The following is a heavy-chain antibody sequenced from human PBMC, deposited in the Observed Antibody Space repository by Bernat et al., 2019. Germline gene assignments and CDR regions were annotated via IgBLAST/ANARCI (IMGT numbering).Heavy chain of an antibody. Sequence: EVQLVESGGGLVKPGGSLRLSCAASGFTFSNAWMSWVRQAPGKGLEWVGRIKSKTDGGTTDYAAPVKGRFTISRDDSKNTLYLQMNSLKTEDTAVYYCTTYYYDFWSGFVVWGQGTLVTVSS. J-gene: IGHJ5*02. D-gene: IGHD3-3*01. CDR3: TTYYYDFWSGFVV. CDR2: IKSKTDGGTT. V-gene: IGHV3-15*01. CDR1: GFTFSNAW.